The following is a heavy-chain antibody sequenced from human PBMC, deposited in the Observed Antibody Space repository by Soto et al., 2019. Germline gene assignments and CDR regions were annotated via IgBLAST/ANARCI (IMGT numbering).Heavy chain of an antibody. CDR1: GGSFSGYY. J-gene: IGHJ4*02. CDR2: INHSGST. Sequence: QVQLQQWGAGLLKPSETLSLTCAVYGGSFSGYYWSWIRQPPGKGLEWIGEINHSGSTNYNPSLKSRVTIAVDRSKNQFSLKLSSVTAADTAVYYCARVGGIAAAGKFDYWGQGTLVTVSS. V-gene: IGHV4-34*01. D-gene: IGHD6-13*01. CDR3: ARVGGIAAAGKFDY.